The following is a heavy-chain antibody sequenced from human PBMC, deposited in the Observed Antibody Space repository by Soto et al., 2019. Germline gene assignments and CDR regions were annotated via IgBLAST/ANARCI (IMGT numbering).Heavy chain of an antibody. D-gene: IGHD2-21*02. CDR2: IDPSDSYT. V-gene: IGHV5-10-1*01. CDR1: GYSFTSYW. Sequence: PGESLKISCKGSGYSFTSYWISWVRQMPGKGLEWMGRIDPSDSYTNYSPSFQGHVTISADKSISTAYLQWSSLKASDTAMYYCARAVPPSAYCGGDCYSPYYYYYGMDVWGQGTTVTVSS. CDR3: ARAVPPSAYCGGDCYSPYYYYYGMDV. J-gene: IGHJ6*02.